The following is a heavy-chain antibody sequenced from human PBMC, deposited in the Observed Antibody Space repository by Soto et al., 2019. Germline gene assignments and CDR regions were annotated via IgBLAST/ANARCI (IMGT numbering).Heavy chain of an antibody. J-gene: IGHJ6*02. Sequence: GGSLRLSCAASGFTFSSYAMSWVRQAPGKGLEWVSAISGSGGSTYYADSVKGRFTISRDNSKNTLYLQMNSLRAEDTAVYYCAKAWDYYDSSGYYYSQYYYYYYGMDVWGQGTTVTVS. CDR3: AKAWDYYDSSGYYYSQYYYYYYGMDV. CDR2: ISGSGGST. D-gene: IGHD3-22*01. V-gene: IGHV3-23*01. CDR1: GFTFSSYA.